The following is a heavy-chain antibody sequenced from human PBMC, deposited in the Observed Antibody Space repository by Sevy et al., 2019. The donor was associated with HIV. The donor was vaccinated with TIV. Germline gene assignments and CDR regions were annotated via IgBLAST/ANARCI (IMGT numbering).Heavy chain of an antibody. Sequence: GGSLRLSCAASGFTFSSYWMSWVRQAPGKGLEWVANIKQDGSEKYYVDSVKGRFTLSRDNAKNSLYLQMNSLRAEDTAVYYCARDIVVLPAARGFYYYYGMDVWGQGTTVTVSS. V-gene: IGHV3-7*01. CDR3: ARDIVVLPAARGFYYYYGMDV. D-gene: IGHD2-2*01. CDR1: GFTFSSYW. CDR2: IKQDGSEK. J-gene: IGHJ6*02.